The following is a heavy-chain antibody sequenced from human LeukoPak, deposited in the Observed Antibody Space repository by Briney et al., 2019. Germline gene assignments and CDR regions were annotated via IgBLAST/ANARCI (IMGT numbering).Heavy chain of an antibody. CDR1: GGSISSSNW. J-gene: IGHJ5*02. D-gene: IGHD3-9*01. V-gene: IGHV4-4*02. CDR2: INHSGST. CDR3: ARVRSPFTILAWFDP. Sequence: SGTLSLTCAVSGGSISSSNWWSWIRQPPGKGLEWIGEINHSGSTNYNPSLKSRVTISVDTSKNQFSLKLSSVTAADTAVYYCARVRSPFTILAWFDPWGQGTLVTVSS.